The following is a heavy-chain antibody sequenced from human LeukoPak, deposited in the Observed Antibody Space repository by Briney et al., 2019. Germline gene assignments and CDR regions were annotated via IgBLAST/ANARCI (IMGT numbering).Heavy chain of an antibody. D-gene: IGHD3-9*01. V-gene: IGHV4-39*01. Sequence: SETLSLTCTVSGGSISSSSYYWGWIRQPPGKGLEWIGSIYYSGSTYYNPSLKSRVTISVDTSNNQFSLKLSSVTAADTAVYYCARQYFEYGGDFFDYWGQGTLVTVFS. CDR1: GGSISSSSYY. CDR2: IYYSGST. J-gene: IGHJ4*02. CDR3: ARQYFEYGGDFFDY.